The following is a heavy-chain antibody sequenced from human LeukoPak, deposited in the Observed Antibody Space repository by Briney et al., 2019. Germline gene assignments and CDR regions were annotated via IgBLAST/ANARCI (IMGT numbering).Heavy chain of an antibody. CDR2: IYSSDNT. Sequence: PGGSLRLSCAAPGFTHSGNYMSWVRQAPGQGLKWIPVIYSSDNTYYIDSVKGRFTISRDNSKNTLYLQMNSLRAEDTAVYYCAGRRVLDASFDYWGQGTLVTVSS. J-gene: IGHJ4*02. V-gene: IGHV3-66*02. CDR1: GFTHSGNY. D-gene: IGHD3-16*01. CDR3: AGRRVLDASFDY.